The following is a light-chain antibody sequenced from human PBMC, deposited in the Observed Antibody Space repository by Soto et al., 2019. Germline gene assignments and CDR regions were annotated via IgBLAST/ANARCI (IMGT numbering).Light chain of an antibody. CDR2: SNN. Sequence: QSVVTQPPSASGTPGQRVTISCSGSSSNIGSSPVTWYQQLPGTAPKLLIYSNNLRPSGVPDRFSGSKSVTSASLAIRGLQSEDEADYYCAAWDDSLNAWVFGGGTKVTVL. CDR1: SSNIGSSP. CDR3: AAWDDSLNAWV. V-gene: IGLV1-44*01. J-gene: IGLJ3*02.